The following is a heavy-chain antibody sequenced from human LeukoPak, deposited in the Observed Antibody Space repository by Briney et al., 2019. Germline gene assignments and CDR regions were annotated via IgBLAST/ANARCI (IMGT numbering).Heavy chain of an antibody. CDR1: GFTFSNYG. D-gene: IGHD2-2*02. V-gene: IGHV3-33*08. CDR3: ARKIDAYCSSTSCYTGYGMDV. Sequence: GGSLRLSCAASGFTFSNYGMPWVRQAPGKGLEWVAVIWYDGSNKYYADSVKGRFTISRDNSKNTLYLQMNSLRAEDTAVYYCARKIDAYCSSTSCYTGYGMDVWGQGTTVTVSS. CDR2: IWYDGSNK. J-gene: IGHJ6*02.